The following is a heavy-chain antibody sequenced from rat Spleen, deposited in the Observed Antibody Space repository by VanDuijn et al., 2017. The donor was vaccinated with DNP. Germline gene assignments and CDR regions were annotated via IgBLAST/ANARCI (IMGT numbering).Heavy chain of an antibody. CDR2: ISYDGGHT. J-gene: IGHJ1*01. V-gene: IGHV5-22*01. CDR1: GFTFSDYY. D-gene: IGHD1-2*01. Sequence: EVELVESGGGLVQPGGSLKLSCAASGFTFSDYYLAWVRQAPTRGLAWVAYISYDGGHTSYGDSVKGRFTISRDNEKSTLYLQMNSLRSEDMATYYCARWSSSRWSFDFWGPGTMVTVSS. CDR3: ARWSSSRWSFDF.